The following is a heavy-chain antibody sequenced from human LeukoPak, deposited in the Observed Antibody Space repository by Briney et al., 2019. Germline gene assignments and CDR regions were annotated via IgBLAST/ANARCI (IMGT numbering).Heavy chain of an antibody. CDR1: GYFISSGYY. D-gene: IGHD1-1*01. CDR3: ARHSKEQLGEIYFDY. Sequence: SETLSLTCAVSGYFISSGYYWGWIRQPPGKGLEWIGSIYHSGSTYYNPSLKSRVTISVDTSKNQFSLKLSSVTAADTAVYYCARHSKEQLGEIYFDYWGQGTLVTVSS. J-gene: IGHJ4*02. CDR2: IYHSGST. V-gene: IGHV4-38-2*01.